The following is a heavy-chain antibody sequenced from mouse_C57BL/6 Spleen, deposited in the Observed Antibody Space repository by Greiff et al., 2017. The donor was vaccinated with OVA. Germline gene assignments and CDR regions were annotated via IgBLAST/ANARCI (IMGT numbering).Heavy chain of an antibody. J-gene: IGHJ4*01. V-gene: IGHV2-5*01. Sequence: VQLQQSGPGLVQPSQSLSITCTVSGFSLTSYGVHWVRQSPGKGLEWLGVIWRGGSTDYNAAFMSRLSITKDNSKSQVFFTMNSLQADDTAIYYCAKTGPLITTVEGDYAMDYWGQGTSVTVSS. CDR1: GFSLTSYG. CDR3: AKTGPLITTVEGDYAMDY. CDR2: IWRGGST. D-gene: IGHD1-1*01.